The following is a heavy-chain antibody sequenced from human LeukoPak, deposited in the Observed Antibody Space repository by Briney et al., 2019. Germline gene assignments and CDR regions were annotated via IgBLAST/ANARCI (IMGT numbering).Heavy chain of an antibody. V-gene: IGHV7-4-1*02. CDR3: ARDFAGGSYSDAFDI. J-gene: IGHJ3*02. Sequence: ASVKVSCKASGYTFTSYAMNWVRQAPGQGLEWMGWINTNTGNPTYAQGFTGRFVFSLDTSVSTAYLQISSLRAEDTAVYYCARDFAGGSYSDAFDIWGQGTMVTVSS. CDR2: INTNTGNP. D-gene: IGHD1-26*01. CDR1: GYTFTSYA.